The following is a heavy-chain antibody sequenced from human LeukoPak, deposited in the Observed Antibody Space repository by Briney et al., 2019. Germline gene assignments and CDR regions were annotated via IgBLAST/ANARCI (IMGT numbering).Heavy chain of an antibody. Sequence: GGSLRLSCAASGLTFSNAWMCWVRQAPEKGLEWVSVIYSGGSTYYADSVKGRFTVSRDNSKNTLYLQMNSLRAEDTAVYYCARERSSKYYYYMDVWGKGTTVTISS. CDR1: GLTFSNAW. V-gene: IGHV3-53*01. CDR2: IYSGGST. D-gene: IGHD2-2*01. CDR3: ARERSSKYYYYMDV. J-gene: IGHJ6*03.